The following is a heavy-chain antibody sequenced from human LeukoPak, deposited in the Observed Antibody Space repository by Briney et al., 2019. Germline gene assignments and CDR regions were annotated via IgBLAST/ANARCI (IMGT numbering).Heavy chain of an antibody. J-gene: IGHJ6*02. CDR2: ISYDGSNK. V-gene: IGHV3-30*03. CDR3: ARDRYYYDSRGYYYYYYGMDV. CDR1: GFTFSSYG. Sequence: GGSLRLSCAASGFTFSSYGMHWVRQAPGKGLEWVAVISYDGSNKYYADSVKGRFTISRDNSKNTLYLQMNSLRAEDTAVYYCARDRYYYDSRGYYYYYYGMDVWGQGTTVTVSS. D-gene: IGHD3-22*01.